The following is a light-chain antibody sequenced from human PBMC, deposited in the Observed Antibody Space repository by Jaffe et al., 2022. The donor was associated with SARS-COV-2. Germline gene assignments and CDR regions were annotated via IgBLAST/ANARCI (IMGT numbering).Light chain of an antibody. CDR3: MQALQTPLT. V-gene: IGKV2-28*01. Sequence: DIVMTQSPLSLPVIPGEPASISCRSTQSLLLRNGYNYLDWYVQKPGQSPQVLIYLGSNRASGVPDRFSGSGSGTDFTLRISRVEAEDVGIYYCMQALQTPLTFGGGTKVEIK. J-gene: IGKJ4*01. CDR1: QSLLLRNGYNY. CDR2: LGS.